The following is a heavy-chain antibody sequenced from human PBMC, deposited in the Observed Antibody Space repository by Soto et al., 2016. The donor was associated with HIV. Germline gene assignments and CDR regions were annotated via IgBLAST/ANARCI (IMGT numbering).Heavy chain of an antibody. Sequence: QVQLQESGPGLVKPSETLSLTCTVSGGSISGYYWSWIRQTPGKGLEWIGYIYYSGNTNYNPSLKSRVTISVDTSKNQFSLKLSSVTAADTAIYYCARETYFYDSSTYLGGMDVWGQGTSVTVS. CDR2: IYYSGNT. J-gene: IGHJ6*02. CDR1: GGSISGYY. CDR3: ARETYFYDSSTYLGGMDV. D-gene: IGHD3-22*01. V-gene: IGHV4-59*01.